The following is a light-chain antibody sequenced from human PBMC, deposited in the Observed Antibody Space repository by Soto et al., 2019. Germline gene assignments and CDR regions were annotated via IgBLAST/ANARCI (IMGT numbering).Light chain of an antibody. CDR3: QQYGVSST. Sequence: EIVLTQSPGTLSLSPGERATLSCRASQSVSSNYLAWYQQKPGQSPRLVMYGASNRATGIPDRFSGSGSGTDFTLTISRLEPEDFAVYYCQQYGVSSTFGQGTKMEIK. V-gene: IGKV3-20*01. J-gene: IGKJ2*01. CDR1: QSVSSNY. CDR2: GAS.